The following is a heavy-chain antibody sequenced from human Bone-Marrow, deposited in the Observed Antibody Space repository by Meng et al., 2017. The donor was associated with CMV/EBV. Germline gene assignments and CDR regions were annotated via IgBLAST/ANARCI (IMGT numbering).Heavy chain of an antibody. CDR2: IYYSGST. D-gene: IGHD2-2*01. CDR3: ARGLAAMG. J-gene: IGHJ4*02. V-gene: IGHV4-59*01. Sequence: SETLSLTCIVSGGSINTYYWSWIRQPPGKGLEWIGYIYYSGSTNYNPSLKSRVTISVDTSKNQFSLKLSSVTAADTAVYYCARGLAAMGWGQGTLVTVSS. CDR1: GGSINTYY.